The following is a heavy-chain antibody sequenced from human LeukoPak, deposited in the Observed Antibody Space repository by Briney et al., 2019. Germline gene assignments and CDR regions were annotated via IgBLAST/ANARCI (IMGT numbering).Heavy chain of an antibody. J-gene: IGHJ4*02. CDR3: AREGQGEWYYDYVWGSYRPQHFDY. CDR2: IKQDGTEK. Sequence: PGGSLRLSCAASGFTVSSNDMIWVRQAPGKGLEWVANIKQDGTEKYYVDSVKGRFTISRDNAKNSLYLQMNSLRAEDTAVYYCAREGQGEWYYDYVWGSYRPQHFDYWGQGTLVTVSS. V-gene: IGHV3-7*01. CDR1: GFTVSSND. D-gene: IGHD3-16*02.